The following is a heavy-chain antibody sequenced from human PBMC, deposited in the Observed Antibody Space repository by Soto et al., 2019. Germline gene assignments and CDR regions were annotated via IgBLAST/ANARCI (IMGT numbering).Heavy chain of an antibody. V-gene: IGHV3-30*18. D-gene: IGHD2-2*01. CDR1: GFTFSSYG. CDR3: EKDALPAAMMGWFDP. Sequence: GGSLRLSCAASGFTFSSYGMHWVRQAPGKGLEWVAVISYDGSNKYYADSVKGRFTISRDNSKNTLYLQMNSLRAEDTAVYYCEKDALPAAMMGWFDPWGQGTLVTVSS. J-gene: IGHJ5*02. CDR2: ISYDGSNK.